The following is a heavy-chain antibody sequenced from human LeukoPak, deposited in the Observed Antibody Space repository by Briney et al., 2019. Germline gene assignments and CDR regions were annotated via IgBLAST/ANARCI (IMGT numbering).Heavy chain of an antibody. CDR2: IFPGDSDI. CDR3: ARYGLEGCTGGRCHRSFYYYGMDV. Sequence: GESLKISCKGSGYSFSDYWIGWVRQMPGKGLELLGIIFPGDSDIKYSPSFQGQVTISADRSISTAYLQWSSLKASDTARYYCARYGLEGCTGGRCHRSFYYYGMDVWGLGTTVTVSS. D-gene: IGHD2-8*02. V-gene: IGHV5-51*01. J-gene: IGHJ6*02. CDR1: GYSFSDYW.